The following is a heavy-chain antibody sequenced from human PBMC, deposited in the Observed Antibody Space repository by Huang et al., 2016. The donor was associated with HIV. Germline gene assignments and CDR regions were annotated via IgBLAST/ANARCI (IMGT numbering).Heavy chain of an antibody. V-gene: IGHV3-7*01. CDR1: GFTVSAYW. CDR2: IRQDESEK. D-gene: IGHD7-27*01. Sequence: EVQLVESGGGLVQPGGSLRLSCAASGFTVSAYWMSGVRQAPGKGREWVANIRQDESEKYYVDSVKGRFTISRDNAKNSLYLQMNSLRAEDTAVYYCATGLGSFDYWGQGSLVTVSS. J-gene: IGHJ4*02. CDR3: ATGLGSFDY.